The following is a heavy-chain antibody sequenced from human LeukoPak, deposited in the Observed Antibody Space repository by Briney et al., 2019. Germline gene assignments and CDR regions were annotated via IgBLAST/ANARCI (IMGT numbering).Heavy chain of an antibody. CDR3: TKVGQLVFNF. V-gene: IGHV1-46*03. CDR2: INPGDGST. CDR1: GYTFTNYY. D-gene: IGHD6-6*01. Sequence: ASVKVSFKTSGYTFTNYYLHWVRQAPGQGLEWMGIINPGDGSTNYARKFQGRVTMTRDTSASTVYMEVSSLTSEDTAVYYCTKVGQLVFNFWGQGTLVTVSS. J-gene: IGHJ4*02.